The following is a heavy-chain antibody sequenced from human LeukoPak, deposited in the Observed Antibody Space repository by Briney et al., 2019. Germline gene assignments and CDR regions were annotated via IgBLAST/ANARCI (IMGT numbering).Heavy chain of an antibody. CDR2: IYPGDSDT. J-gene: IGHJ5*02. CDR3: ARLRGYCSGGSCYSDWFDP. D-gene: IGHD2-15*01. Sequence: GESLKISCKGSGYSFTSYWIGWARQMPGKGLEWMGIIYPGDSDTRYSPSFQGQVTISADKSISTAYLQWSSLKASDTAMYYCARLRGYCSGGSCYSDWFDPWGQGTLVTVSS. CDR1: GYSFTSYW. V-gene: IGHV5-51*01.